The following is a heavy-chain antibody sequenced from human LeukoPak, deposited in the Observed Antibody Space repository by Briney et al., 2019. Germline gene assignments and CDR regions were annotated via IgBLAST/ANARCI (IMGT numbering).Heavy chain of an antibody. Sequence: ASVKVSCKASGYTFTSYYMHWVRQAPGQGLEWMGIINPSGGSTSYAQKFQGRVTMTRDTSTSTVYMGLSSLRSEDTAVYYCAISRDTRDAFDIWGQGTMVTVSS. CDR1: GYTFTSYY. V-gene: IGHV1-46*01. D-gene: IGHD5-24*01. CDR2: INPSGGST. J-gene: IGHJ3*02. CDR3: AISRDTRDAFDI.